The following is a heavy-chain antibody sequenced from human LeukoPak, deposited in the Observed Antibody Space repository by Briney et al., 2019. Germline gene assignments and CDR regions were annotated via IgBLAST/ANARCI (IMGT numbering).Heavy chain of an antibody. CDR2: ISSNGGST. J-gene: IGHJ4*02. D-gene: IGHD5-18*01. Sequence: GGSLRLSCSASGFTFSSYAMYWVRQAPGKGLEYVSAISSNGGSTYYADSVKGRFTISRDNSKNTLYLQMNGLRAEDTAVYYCARQQDTTNPGYWGQGALVTVSS. CDR1: GFTFSSYA. CDR3: ARQQDTTNPGY. V-gene: IGHV3-64*04.